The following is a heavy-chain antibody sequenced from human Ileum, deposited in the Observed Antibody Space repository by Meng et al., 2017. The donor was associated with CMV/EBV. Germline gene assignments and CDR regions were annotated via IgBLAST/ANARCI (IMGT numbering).Heavy chain of an antibody. CDR1: GDSVFSNIAA. CDR3: AREMGAHDY. CDR2: TYYRSKWYD. V-gene: IGHV6-1*01. J-gene: IGHJ4*02. D-gene: IGHD4/OR15-4a*01. Sequence: QGQLQRVGPGLVKPPTTPPLTCAISGDSVFSNIAAWSWIRQSPSRGLEWLGRTYYRSKWYDDYAVSVKSRVTITPDTSKNQFSLHLNSVSPEDTAIYFCAREMGAHDYWGQGTLVTVSS.